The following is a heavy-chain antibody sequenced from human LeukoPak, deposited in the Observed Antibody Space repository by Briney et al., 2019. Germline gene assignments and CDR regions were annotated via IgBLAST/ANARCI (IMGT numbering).Heavy chain of an antibody. CDR2: IYSGGST. CDR3: VHSLPGHHYLEY. Sequence: AGGSLRLSCAASGFTVSSNYMSWVRQAPGKGLEWVSVIYSGGSTYYADSVKGRFTISRDNARNTLYLQMNSLRADDASVYYCVHSLPGHHYLEYWGQGTLVTVSS. V-gene: IGHV3-53*01. D-gene: IGHD1-1*01. CDR1: GFTVSSNY. J-gene: IGHJ4*02.